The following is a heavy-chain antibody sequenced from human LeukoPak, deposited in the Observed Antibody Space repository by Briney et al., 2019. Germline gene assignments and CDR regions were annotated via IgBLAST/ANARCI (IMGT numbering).Heavy chain of an antibody. CDR2: ISGSGGST. D-gene: IGHD3-22*01. CDR3: AKAISGVITVVFDY. V-gene: IGHV3-23*01. CDR1: GFTFSSYA. J-gene: IGHJ4*02. Sequence: GGSLRLSCEASGFTFSSYAMSWVRQAPGKGLEWVSGISGSGGSTYYADSVKGRFTISRDNSKNTLYLQTNSLRAEDTAVYYCAKAISGVITVVFDYWGQGTLVTVSS.